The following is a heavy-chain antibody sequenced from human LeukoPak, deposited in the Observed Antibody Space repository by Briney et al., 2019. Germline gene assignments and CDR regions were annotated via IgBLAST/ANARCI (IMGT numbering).Heavy chain of an antibody. D-gene: IGHD6-13*01. CDR2: IYYSGST. V-gene: IGHV4-59*12. CDR1: GGSISSYY. Sequence: SETLSLTCTVSGGSISSYYWSWIRHPPGKGLEWIGYIYYSGSTNYNPSLKSRVTISVDTSKNQFSLKLSSVTAADTAVYYCARRAAAPQLYYYYYMDVWGKGTTVTVSS. CDR3: ARRAAAPQLYYYYYMDV. J-gene: IGHJ6*03.